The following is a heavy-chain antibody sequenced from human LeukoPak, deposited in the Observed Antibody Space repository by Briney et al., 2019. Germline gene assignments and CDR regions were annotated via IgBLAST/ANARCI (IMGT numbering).Heavy chain of an antibody. D-gene: IGHD6-13*01. CDR1: GFTFSSYA. Sequence: PGGSLRLSCAASGFTFSSYAMHWVRQAAGKGLEWVAVVSYDGSDKYYADSVKGRFTISRDNSKNTLYLQMNSLRPEDTAVYYCAKTTAAGTSSIDYWGQGTLVTVSS. CDR2: VSYDGSDK. CDR3: AKTTAAGTSSIDY. J-gene: IGHJ4*02. V-gene: IGHV3-30*18.